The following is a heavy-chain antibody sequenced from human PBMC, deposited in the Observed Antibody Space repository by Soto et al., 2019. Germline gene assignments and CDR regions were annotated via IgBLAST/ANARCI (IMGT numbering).Heavy chain of an antibody. Sequence: QMQLVQSGPEVKKPGTSVKVSCKASGFTLNNSAVQWVRQARGQRLEGIGWIVVGIGNTNYSQKFQERVSFTRDMSTSTTYIELSSLRSEDTAIYYCAAYYYDTAAFDLWGQGTMVTVSS. V-gene: IGHV1-58*01. CDR3: AAYYYDTAAFDL. CDR1: GFTLNNSA. D-gene: IGHD3-22*01. J-gene: IGHJ3*01. CDR2: IVVGIGNT.